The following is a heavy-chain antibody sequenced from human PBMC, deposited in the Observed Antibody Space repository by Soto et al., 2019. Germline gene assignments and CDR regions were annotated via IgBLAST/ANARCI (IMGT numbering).Heavy chain of an antibody. Sequence: EVQLVESGGGLVQPGGSLRLXXAASGFTFSSYSMNWVRQAPGKGLEWVSYISSSSSTIYYADSVKGRFTISRDNAKNSLYLQMNSLRDEDTAVYYCARESRFLEWLSLNWFDPWGQGTLVTVSS. V-gene: IGHV3-48*02. J-gene: IGHJ5*02. CDR3: ARESRFLEWLSLNWFDP. CDR1: GFTFSSYS. CDR2: ISSSSSTI. D-gene: IGHD3-3*01.